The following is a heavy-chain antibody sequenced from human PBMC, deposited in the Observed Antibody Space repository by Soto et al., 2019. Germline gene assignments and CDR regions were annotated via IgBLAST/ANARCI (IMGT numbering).Heavy chain of an antibody. Sequence: GGSLRLSCAASGFTFSSYAMSWVRQAPGKGLEWVSAISGSGGSTYYADSVKGRFTISRDNSKNTLYLQMNSLRAEDTAVYYCAKASLPDIVVVPAAISSGAHYYGMDVWGQGTTVTVSS. D-gene: IGHD2-2*01. J-gene: IGHJ6*02. CDR1: GFTFSSYA. CDR2: ISGSGGST. CDR3: AKASLPDIVVVPAAISSGAHYYGMDV. V-gene: IGHV3-23*01.